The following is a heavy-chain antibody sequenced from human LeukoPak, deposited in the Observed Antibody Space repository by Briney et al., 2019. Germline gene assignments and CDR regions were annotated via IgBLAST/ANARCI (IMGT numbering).Heavy chain of an antibody. V-gene: IGHV1-69*13. CDR1: GGTFSSYA. D-gene: IGHD3-10*01. J-gene: IGHJ4*02. Sequence: SVKASCKASGGTFSSYAISWVRQAPGQGLEWMGGIIPIFGTANYAQKFQGRVTITADESTSTAYMELSSLRSEDTAVYYCARSGDYGSGSYWFDYWGQGTLVTVSS. CDR2: IIPIFGTA. CDR3: ARSGDYGSGSYWFDY.